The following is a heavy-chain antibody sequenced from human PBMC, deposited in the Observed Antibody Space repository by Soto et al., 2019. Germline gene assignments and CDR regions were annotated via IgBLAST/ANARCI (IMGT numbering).Heavy chain of an antibody. V-gene: IGHV3-30-3*01. CDR3: ARAQSGWFDP. CDR1: GFTFSSYA. CDR2: ISYDGSNK. Sequence: QVPLVESGGGVVQPGRSLRLSCAASGFTFSSYAMHWVRQAPGKGLEWVAVISYDGSNKYYADSVKGRFTISRDNSKNTLYLQMNSLRAEDTAVYYCARAQSGWFDPWGQGTLVTVSS. J-gene: IGHJ5*02.